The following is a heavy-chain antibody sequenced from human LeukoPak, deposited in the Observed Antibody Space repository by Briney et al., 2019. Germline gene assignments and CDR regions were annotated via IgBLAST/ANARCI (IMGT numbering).Heavy chain of an antibody. D-gene: IGHD1-26*01. J-gene: IGHJ4*02. Sequence: SQTLSLTCTVSGGSISIGGYYWSWIRQHPGKGLEWIGYIYYSGSTYYNPSLKSRVTISVDTSKNQFSLKLSSVTAADTAVYYCARGGDTFRDYWGQGTLVTVSS. CDR2: IYYSGST. CDR3: ARGGDTFRDY. V-gene: IGHV4-31*03. CDR1: GGSISIGGYY.